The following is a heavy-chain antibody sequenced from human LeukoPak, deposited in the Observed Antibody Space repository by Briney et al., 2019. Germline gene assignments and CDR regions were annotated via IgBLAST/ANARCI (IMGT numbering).Heavy chain of an antibody. V-gene: IGHV3-48*03. J-gene: IGHJ4*02. Sequence: GGSQRLSCAASGFTFSSCEMNWVRQAPGKGLEWVSYISSNGSTIYYADSVKGRFTIPRDNAKNSLFLQMNSLRAEDTALYFCAREGTYGYYFDYWGQGTLVTVSS. CDR2: ISSNGSTI. D-gene: IGHD3-10*01. CDR1: GFTFSSCE. CDR3: AREGTYGYYFDY.